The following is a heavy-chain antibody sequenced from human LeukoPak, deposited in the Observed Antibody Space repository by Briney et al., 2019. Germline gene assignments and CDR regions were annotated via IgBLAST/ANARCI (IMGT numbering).Heavy chain of an antibody. CDR1: GFTVSSNY. CDR2: IYSSDST. V-gene: IGHV3-53*04. J-gene: IGHJ4*02. CDR3: ARVADRSGYYDY. D-gene: IGHD3-22*01. Sequence: PSGTLSLSCAGSGFTVSSNYLSWDRHGQGQGLGGVLVIYSSDSTYYAHSLKSRFTISRHKSKNPLSLQMNALRAEDTAVYYCARVADRSGYYDYWGQGTLVTVSS.